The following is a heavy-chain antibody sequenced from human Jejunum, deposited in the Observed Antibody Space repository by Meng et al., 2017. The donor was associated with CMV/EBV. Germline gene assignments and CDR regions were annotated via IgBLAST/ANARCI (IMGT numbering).Heavy chain of an antibody. J-gene: IGHJ4*02. CDR2: ISWNSGDI. V-gene: IGHV3-9*01. Sequence: SGFKFDDYAMHWLRQVSGKGLVLVSGISWNSGDIGYAASVRARFTVSRDNSKQFLSLQMNSLRVDDTGVYYCVKDYEGYHYGYPDFLGQGTVVTVSS. CDR3: VKDYEGYHYGYPDF. CDR1: GFKFDDYA. D-gene: IGHD5-18*01.